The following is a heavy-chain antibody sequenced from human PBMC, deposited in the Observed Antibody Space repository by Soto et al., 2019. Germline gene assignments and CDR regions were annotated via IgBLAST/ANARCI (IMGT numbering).Heavy chain of an antibody. V-gene: IGHV1-3*01. CDR3: ASPSSGWRKNYYGMDV. CDR1: GYTFTSYA. J-gene: IGHJ6*02. CDR2: INAGNGNT. Sequence: ASVKVSCKASGYTFTSYAMHWVRQAPGQRLEWMGWINAGNGNTKYSQKFQGRVTITRDTSASTAYMELSSLRSEDTAVYYCASPSSGWRKNYYGMDVRGQGTTVTVSS. D-gene: IGHD6-19*01.